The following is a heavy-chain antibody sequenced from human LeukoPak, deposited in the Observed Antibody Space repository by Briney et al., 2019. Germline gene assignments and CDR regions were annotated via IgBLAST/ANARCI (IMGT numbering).Heavy chain of an antibody. D-gene: IGHD1-26*01. Sequence: PSETLPLTCAVYGGSFSGYYWSWIRQPPGKGLEWIGEINHSGSTNYNPSLKSRVTISVDTSKNQFSLKLSSVTAADTAVYYCARGSKMLGYNWFDPWGQGTLVTVSS. J-gene: IGHJ5*02. V-gene: IGHV4-34*01. CDR2: INHSGST. CDR1: GGSFSGYY. CDR3: ARGSKMLGYNWFDP.